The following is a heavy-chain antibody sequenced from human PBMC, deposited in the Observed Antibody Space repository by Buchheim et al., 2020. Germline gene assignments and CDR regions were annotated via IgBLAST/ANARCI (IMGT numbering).Heavy chain of an antibody. CDR3: ARPPDYGDYLVECFQH. CDR2: IYYSGST. D-gene: IGHD4-17*01. Sequence: QLQLQESGPALVKPSETLSLTCTVSGCSISSSSYYWGWIRQPPGKGLEWIGSIYYSGSTYYNPSLKSRVTISVDTSKNQFSQKRIYVTAADTAVYYCARPPDYGDYLVECFQHWGQGTL. J-gene: IGHJ1*01. V-gene: IGHV4-39*01. CDR1: GCSISSSSYY.